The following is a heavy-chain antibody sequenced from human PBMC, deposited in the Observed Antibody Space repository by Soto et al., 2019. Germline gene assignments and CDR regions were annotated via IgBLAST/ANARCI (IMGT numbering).Heavy chain of an antibody. CDR2: INPDRSST. J-gene: IGHJ6*02. CDR1: GFTFSPYW. D-gene: IGHD4-4*01. CDR3: GRGGSNSPNGMYV. V-gene: IGHV3-74*01. Sequence: EVQLAESGGGLVQPGGSLRLSCAASGFTFSPYWMHWVRQAPGKGLVWVSRINPDRSSTNYADSVKGRFTISRDNAKNTLYLQMNSLRAEDTAVYYCGRGGSNSPNGMYVWGQGTTVTVSS.